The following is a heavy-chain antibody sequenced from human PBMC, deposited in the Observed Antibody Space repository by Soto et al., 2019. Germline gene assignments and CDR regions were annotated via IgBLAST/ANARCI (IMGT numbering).Heavy chain of an antibody. CDR2: LYNSGST. D-gene: IGHD5-18*01. CDR1: GGSVSSGSYY. V-gene: IGHV4-61*01. J-gene: IGHJ4*02. CDR3: ARDNGYSYGYFDY. Sequence: QVQLQESGPGLVKPSETLSLTCTVSGGSVSSGSYYWTWIRQPPGKGLEWIGCLYNSGSTNYNPAHKIRATISVDTSTNQFSLRLSSVTAADTAVYYCARDNGYSYGYFDYWGQGTLVTVSS.